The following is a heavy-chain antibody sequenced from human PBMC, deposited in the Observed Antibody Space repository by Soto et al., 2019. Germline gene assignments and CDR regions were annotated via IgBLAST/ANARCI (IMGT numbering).Heavy chain of an antibody. CDR2: IDYSGST. Sequence: QLQLQASGPGLVKPSETLSLTCTVSGGSISSSSYYWGWIRQPPGKGLEWIGSIDYSGSTYYNPSLKSQVTIPVDTFKNQFSLKLSAVTAADTAVYYCARHPNRGVRDDAFDIWGQGTIVTVSS. CDR1: GGSISSSSYY. D-gene: IGHD3-10*01. J-gene: IGHJ3*02. CDR3: ARHPNRGVRDDAFDI. V-gene: IGHV4-39*01.